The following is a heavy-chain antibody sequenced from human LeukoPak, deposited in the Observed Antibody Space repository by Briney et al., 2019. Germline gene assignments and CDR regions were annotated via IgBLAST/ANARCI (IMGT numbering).Heavy chain of an antibody. CDR2: IYHSGST. J-gene: IGHJ4*02. V-gene: IGHV4-4*02. CDR3: ARDPRRVAAAGTIDY. CDR1: GGSIGSSNW. D-gene: IGHD6-13*01. Sequence: SETLSLTCAVSGGSIGSSNWWSWVRQPPGKGLEWIGEIYHSGSTNYNPSLKSRVTISVDKSKNQFSLKLSSVTAADTAVYYCARDPRRVAAAGTIDYWGQGTLVTVSS.